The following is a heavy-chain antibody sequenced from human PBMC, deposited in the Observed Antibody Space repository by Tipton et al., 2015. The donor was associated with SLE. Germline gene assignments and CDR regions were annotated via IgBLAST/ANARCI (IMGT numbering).Heavy chain of an antibody. CDR3: ARDRRGWYFDL. CDR1: GGSIRSSRHF. V-gene: IGHV4-39*07. CDR2: LYYSGNT. Sequence: TLSLTCTVSGGSIRSSRHFWGWIRQPPGKGLEWIGVLYYSGNTYYNPSLKSPVTLSIDTSKNQFSLKMSSVTAADMAVYYCARDRRGWYFDLWGRGTLVTVSS. J-gene: IGHJ2*01. D-gene: IGHD3-10*01.